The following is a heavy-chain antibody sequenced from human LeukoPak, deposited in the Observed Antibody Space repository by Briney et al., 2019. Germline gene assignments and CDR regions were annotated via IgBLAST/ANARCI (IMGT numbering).Heavy chain of an antibody. V-gene: IGHV3-21*01. D-gene: IGHD3-16*02. CDR3: AKLSGAIDAFDY. Sequence: GRSLRLSCAASGFTFSSYGMHWVRQAPGKGLEWVSSISSSSSYIYYADSVKGRFTISRDNAKNSLYLQMNSLRAEDTAVYYCAKLSGAIDAFDYWGQGTLVTVSS. CDR2: ISSSSSYI. CDR1: GFTFSSYG. J-gene: IGHJ4*02.